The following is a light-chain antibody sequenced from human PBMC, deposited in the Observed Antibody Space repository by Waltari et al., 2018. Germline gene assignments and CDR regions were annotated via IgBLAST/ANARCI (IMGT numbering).Light chain of an antibody. CDR3: QQYNNWPPSWT. CDR1: QSVGSH. CDR2: GAS. J-gene: IGKJ1*01. V-gene: IGKV3-15*01. Sequence: EIVMTQSPDTLSVSPGERATLSCRASQSVGSHLAWYQQKPGQAPRLLIHGASTRATDIPARFSGSGSGTEFTLTITSMQSEDFAVYYCQQYNNWPPSWTFGQGTKVEIK.